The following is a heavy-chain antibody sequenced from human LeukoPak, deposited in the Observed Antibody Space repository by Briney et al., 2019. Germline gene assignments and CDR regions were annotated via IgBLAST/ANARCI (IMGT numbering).Heavy chain of an antibody. J-gene: IGHJ3*02. V-gene: IGHV4-59*13. CDR2: IYYSGST. CDR1: GGSISSYY. D-gene: IGHD5-24*01. Sequence: ASQTLSLTCTVSGGSISSYYWSWIRQPPGKGLEWIGYIYYSGSTNYNPSLKSRVTISVDTSKNQFSLKLSSVTAADTAVYYCATSRDGYNLDAFDIWGQGTMVTVSS. CDR3: ATSRDGYNLDAFDI.